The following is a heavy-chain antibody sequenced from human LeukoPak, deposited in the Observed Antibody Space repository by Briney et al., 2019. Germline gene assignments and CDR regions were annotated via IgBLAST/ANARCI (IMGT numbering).Heavy chain of an antibody. CDR3: ARGGYDSSGSSVYYFDY. D-gene: IGHD3-22*01. Sequence: PSETLSLTCSVSGDXINSGGYYRTWIRQHPGKGLEWIGYIYYSGTTYCNPSLKSRVTISVDTSKNQFSLNLSSLTAAVTAVYYCARGGYDSSGSSVYYFDYWGQGTLVTVSS. CDR2: IYYSGTT. J-gene: IGHJ4*02. V-gene: IGHV4-31*03. CDR1: GDXINSGGYY.